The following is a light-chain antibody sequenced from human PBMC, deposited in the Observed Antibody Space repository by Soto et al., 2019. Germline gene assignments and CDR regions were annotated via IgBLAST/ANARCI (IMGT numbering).Light chain of an antibody. J-gene: IGKJ3*01. CDR3: QQYGSSLFT. V-gene: IGKV3-20*01. Sequence: VLTQSPGTLSLSPGERATLSCRASQSVSSKYLAWYQQKPGQAPRVLIYGTSIRASGVPERFSGGGSGTDFTLTITRLEPEDFAVYYCQQYGSSLFTVGPGTKVDI. CDR2: GTS. CDR1: QSVSSKY.